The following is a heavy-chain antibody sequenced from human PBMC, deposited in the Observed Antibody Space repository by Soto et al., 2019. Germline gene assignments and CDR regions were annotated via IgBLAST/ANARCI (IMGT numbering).Heavy chain of an antibody. D-gene: IGHD2-21*01. CDR3: AKGSRMWTPDY. Sequence: ASVKVSCKTSGYTFTDYAIHWVRQAPGHGLEWMGWIGTGNGYTKFSQNFQGRVTITRDTSATTAYMELTGLGSEDTAVYYCAKGSRMWTPDYWGQGTLVTVSS. J-gene: IGHJ4*02. CDR2: IGTGNGYT. V-gene: IGHV1-3*04. CDR1: GYTFTDYA.